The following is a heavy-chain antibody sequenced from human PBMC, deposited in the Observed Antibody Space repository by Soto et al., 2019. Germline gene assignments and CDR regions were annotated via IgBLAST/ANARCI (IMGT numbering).Heavy chain of an antibody. Sequence: GGSLRLSCAASGFTFSSYGMHWVRQAPGKGLECVAVISYDGSNKYYADSVKGRFTISRDNSKNTLYLQMNSLRAEDTAVYYCAKDTASAAMVTGIDYWGQGTLVTVSS. J-gene: IGHJ4*02. D-gene: IGHD5-18*01. CDR3: AKDTASAAMVTGIDY. CDR1: GFTFSSYG. CDR2: ISYDGSNK. V-gene: IGHV3-30*18.